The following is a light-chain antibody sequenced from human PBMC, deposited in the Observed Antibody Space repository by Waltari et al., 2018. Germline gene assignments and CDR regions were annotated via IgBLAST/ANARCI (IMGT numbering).Light chain of an antibody. CDR3: MQALQTPIT. J-gene: IGKJ5*01. V-gene: IGKV2-28*01. CDR1: QGLLHSDGYNY. CDR2: LGS. Sequence: DIVMTQSPLSLPVTPGEPASISCRSSQGLLHSDGYNYLDWYLQKPRQSPQLLIYLGSNRASGVPDRFSGSGSGTDFTLKISRVEAEDVGIYYCMQALQTPITFGQGTRLEIK.